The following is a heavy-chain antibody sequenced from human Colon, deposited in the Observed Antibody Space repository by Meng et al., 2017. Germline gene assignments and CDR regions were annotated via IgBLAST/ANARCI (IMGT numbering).Heavy chain of an antibody. D-gene: IGHD6-19*01. CDR2: IGHSGFT. CDR3: VRSSAWVRTGFDP. J-gene: IGHJ5*02. Sequence: QSQLQESGPGLVKPSEALSLTCSVSGGSISTSGYYWGWIRQPPGKGLEWIGSIGHSGFTYCTPSLKSRVAVSLDTSKSQFSLMLTSVTAADTAVYYCVRSSAWVRTGFDPWGQGTLVTVSS. CDR1: GGSISTSGYY. V-gene: IGHV4-39*01.